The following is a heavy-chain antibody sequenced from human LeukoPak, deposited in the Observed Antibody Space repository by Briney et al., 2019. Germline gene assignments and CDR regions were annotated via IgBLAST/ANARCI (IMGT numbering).Heavy chain of an antibody. CDR2: IFSNDEK. V-gene: IGHV2-26*01. Sequence: SGPVLVKPTEPLTLTCTVSGFSLSNARMGVSWIRQPPGKALEWLAHIFSNDEKSYSTSLKSRLTISKDTSKSQVVLTMTNMDPVDTATYYCARIGIRSPRDEDAFDIWGQGTMVTVSS. CDR1: GFSLSNARMG. CDR3: ARIGIRSPRDEDAFDI. D-gene: IGHD5-24*01. J-gene: IGHJ3*02.